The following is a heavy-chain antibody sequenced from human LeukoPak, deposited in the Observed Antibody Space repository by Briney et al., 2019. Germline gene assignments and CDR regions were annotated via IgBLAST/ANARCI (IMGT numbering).Heavy chain of an antibody. V-gene: IGHV4-34*01. J-gene: IGHJ4*02. CDR2: INHSGST. Sequence: PSETLSLTCAVYGGSFSGYYWSWIRQPPGKGLEWIGEINHSGSTNHNPSLKSRVTISVDTSKNQFSLKLSSVTAADTAVYYCARGAGYCTNGVCYLRLKSIFDYWGQGTLVTVSS. CDR1: GGSFSGYY. D-gene: IGHD2-8*01. CDR3: ARGAGYCTNGVCYLRLKSIFDY.